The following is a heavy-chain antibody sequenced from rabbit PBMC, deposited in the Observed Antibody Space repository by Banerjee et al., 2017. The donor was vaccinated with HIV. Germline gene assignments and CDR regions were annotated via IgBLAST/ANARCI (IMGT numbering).Heavy chain of an antibody. D-gene: IGHD1-1*01. V-gene: IGHV1S40*01. J-gene: IGHJ2*01. Sequence: QSLEESGGDLVKPGGTLTLTCTASGIDFSSYYYMYWVRQAPGKGLEWIACIYTSSTYYASWAKGRFTISKTSSTTVTLQMTSLTAADTATYFCARGYASSGGYYPWGPGTLVTVS. CDR1: GIDFSSYYY. CDR3: ARGYASSGGYYP. CDR2: IYTSST.